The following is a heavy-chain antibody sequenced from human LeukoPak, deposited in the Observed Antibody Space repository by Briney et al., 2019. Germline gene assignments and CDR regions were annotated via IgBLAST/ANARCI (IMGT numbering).Heavy chain of an antibody. V-gene: IGHV1-8*01. CDR3: ARVGKYCSGSSCYSVRYFQH. D-gene: IGHD2-15*01. CDR2: TNPNSGNT. Sequence: ASVKVCCKASGYTFTIYDINWVRQATGQGLEWMGWTNPNSGNTGYAHKFHGRVTMTMNTDITTAYMELSSLGSEDTAVYYCARVGKYCSGSSCYSVRYFQHWGQGTLVT. J-gene: IGHJ1*01. CDR1: GYTFTIYD.